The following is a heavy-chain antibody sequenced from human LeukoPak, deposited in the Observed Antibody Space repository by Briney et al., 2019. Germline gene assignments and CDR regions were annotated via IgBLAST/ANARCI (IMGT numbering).Heavy chain of an antibody. Sequence: SETLSLTCAVSGYSISSGYYGGWSRQPPGKGLEWVGSIYHSGSTYYNPSLKSRVTISVDTSKNQFSLKLSSVSAADTGVYYCARPRYYYDSSGSEYAFDIWGQGTMVTVSS. D-gene: IGHD3-22*01. CDR1: GYSISSGYY. CDR2: IYHSGST. J-gene: IGHJ3*02. CDR3: ARPRYYYDSSGSEYAFDI. V-gene: IGHV4-38-2*01.